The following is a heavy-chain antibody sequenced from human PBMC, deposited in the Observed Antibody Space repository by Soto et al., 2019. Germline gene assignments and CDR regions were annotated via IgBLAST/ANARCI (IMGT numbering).Heavy chain of an antibody. CDR2: ISYDGSNK. V-gene: IGHV3-30*03. CDR1: GFTFSSYG. CDR3: ARGSRDSYPGSRIFDL. Sequence: QVQLVESGGGVVQPGRSLRLSCAASGFTFSSYGMHWVRQAPGKGLEWVAVISYDGSNKYYADSVKGRFTISRDNSKNTLYLQMNSLRAEDTAVYYCARGSRDSYPGSRIFDLWGRGTRVTVSS. D-gene: IGHD3-10*01. J-gene: IGHJ4*02.